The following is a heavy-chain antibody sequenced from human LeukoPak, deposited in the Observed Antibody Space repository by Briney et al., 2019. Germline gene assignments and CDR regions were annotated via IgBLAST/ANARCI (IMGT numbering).Heavy chain of an antibody. CDR1: GGTFSSYA. Sequence: GASVKFSCKASGGTFSSYAISWVRQAPGQGLEWMGRIIPILGIANYAQKFQGRVTITADKSTSTAYMELSSLRSEDTSVYYCASPDGYSAFDIWGQGTMVTVSS. CDR2: IIPILGIA. D-gene: IGHD5-24*01. CDR3: ASPDGYSAFDI. V-gene: IGHV1-69*04. J-gene: IGHJ3*02.